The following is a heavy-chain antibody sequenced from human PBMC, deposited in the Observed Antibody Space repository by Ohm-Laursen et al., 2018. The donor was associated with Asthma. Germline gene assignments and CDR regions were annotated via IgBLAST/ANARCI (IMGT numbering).Heavy chain of an antibody. CDR3: ARTPSSSGWYLFAFDI. J-gene: IGHJ3*02. V-gene: IGHV1-46*03. D-gene: IGHD6-19*01. Sequence: VASVKVSCKASGYTFTSYYMHWVRQAPGQGLEWMGIINPSGGSTSYAQKFQGRVTMTRDTSTSTVYMELSSLRSEDTAVYYCARTPSSSGWYLFAFDIWGQGTMVTVSS. CDR2: INPSGGST. CDR1: GYTFTSYY.